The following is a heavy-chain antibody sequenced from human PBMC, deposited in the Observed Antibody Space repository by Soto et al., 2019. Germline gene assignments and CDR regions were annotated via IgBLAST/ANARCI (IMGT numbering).Heavy chain of an antibody. CDR1: GFTFSSYA. D-gene: IGHD6-19*01. Sequence: EVQLLESGGGLVQPGGSLRLSCAASGFTFSSYAMSWVRQAPGKGLEWVSAISGSGGSTYYADSVKGRFTISRDNSKNTLYLQMNSLRAEDTAVYYCAKDSSSGWYIPPANYYYGMDVWGQGTTVTVSS. V-gene: IGHV3-23*01. J-gene: IGHJ6*02. CDR2: ISGSGGST. CDR3: AKDSSSGWYIPPANYYYGMDV.